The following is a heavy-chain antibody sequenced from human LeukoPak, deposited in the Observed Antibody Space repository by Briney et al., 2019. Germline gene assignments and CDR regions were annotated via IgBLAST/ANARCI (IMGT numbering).Heavy chain of an antibody. V-gene: IGHV1-46*01. CDR3: ARGTWADYYDSSGYPDDY. CDR2: INPSGGST. Sequence: ASVKVSCKASGYTFTSYYMHWVRQAPGQVLEWMGIINPSGGSTSYAQKFQGRVTMTRDTSTSTVYMELSSLRSEDTAVYYCARGTWADYYDSSGYPDDYWGQGTLVTVSS. D-gene: IGHD3-22*01. J-gene: IGHJ4*02. CDR1: GYTFTSYY.